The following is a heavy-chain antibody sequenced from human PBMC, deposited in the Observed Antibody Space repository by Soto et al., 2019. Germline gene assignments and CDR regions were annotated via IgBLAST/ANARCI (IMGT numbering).Heavy chain of an antibody. CDR1: GYTFTNYN. V-gene: IGHV1-8*01. J-gene: IGHJ6*03. CDR3: AREAVSYPSFYYDYMYV. CDR2: MNPNTGNT. Sequence: QEQLVQSGAEVKKPGAPVKVSCKASGYTFTNYNINWVRQATGQGPAWMGWMNPNTGNTGSAENLQGRVTMQRICSMNAAYMELSGLRSDDTAVYYGAREAVSYPSFYYDYMYVWGKGTTVTVSS.